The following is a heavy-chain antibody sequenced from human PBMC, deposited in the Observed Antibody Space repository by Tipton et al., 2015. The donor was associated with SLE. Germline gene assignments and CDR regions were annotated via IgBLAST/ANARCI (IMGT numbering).Heavy chain of an antibody. V-gene: IGHV3-33*05. CDR2: LEHHGDKK. J-gene: IGHJ4*02. CDR1: GFTFSDYN. CDR3: ARGGCSSTSCLDY. Sequence: SLRLSCAASGFTFSDYNMHWVRQAPGKGLEWVGFLEHHGDKKYYADSVRGRFIISSDNSKNTLYLQMNSLRAEDTAMYYCARGGCSSTSCLDYWGQGTLVTVSS. D-gene: IGHD2-2*01.